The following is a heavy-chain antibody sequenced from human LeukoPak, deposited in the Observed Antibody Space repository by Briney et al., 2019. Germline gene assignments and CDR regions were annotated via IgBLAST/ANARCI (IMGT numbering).Heavy chain of an antibody. J-gene: IGHJ5*02. V-gene: IGHV4-4*07. CDR3: AKVGAYNWFDP. CDR2: IYPSGST. CDR1: GGSISSYH. Sequence: PSETLSLTCTVSGGSISSYHWSWIRQPAGKGLEWIGRIYPSGSTNYNPSLKSRVTMSVDTSKNQFSLKLTSVTAADTAIYYCAKVGAYNWFDPWGQGTLVTVSS.